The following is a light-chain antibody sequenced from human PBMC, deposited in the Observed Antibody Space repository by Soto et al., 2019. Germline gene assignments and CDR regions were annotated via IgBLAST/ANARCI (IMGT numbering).Light chain of an antibody. Sequence: EIVLTQSPGTLSLSPGERATLSCRASQSVSSSYLAWYQQKPGQAPRLLIYGASSRATGIPARFSGSGSETDFTLTISSLEPEDFAVYYCQQRSNWPPAFGQGTRLEIK. CDR2: GAS. CDR3: QQRSNWPPA. J-gene: IGKJ5*01. V-gene: IGKV3D-20*02. CDR1: QSVSSSY.